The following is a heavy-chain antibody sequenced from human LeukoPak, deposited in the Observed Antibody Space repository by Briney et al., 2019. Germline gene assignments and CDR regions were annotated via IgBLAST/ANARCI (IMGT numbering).Heavy chain of an antibody. CDR1: GFTFSSYW. CDR3: ARARVEYSYDLFDY. V-gene: IGHV3-74*01. CDR2: INSDGRIT. J-gene: IGHJ4*02. D-gene: IGHD5-18*01. Sequence: GGSLRLSCAASGFTFSSYWMHWVRQGPGKGLVWVSRINSDGRITNYADSVKGRFTISRDNAKNSLYLQMNSLRAEDTAVYYCARARVEYSYDLFDYWGQGTLVTVSS.